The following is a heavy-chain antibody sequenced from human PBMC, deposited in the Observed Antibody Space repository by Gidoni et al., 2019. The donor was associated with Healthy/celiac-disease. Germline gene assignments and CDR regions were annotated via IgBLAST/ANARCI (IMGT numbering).Heavy chain of an antibody. D-gene: IGHD6-13*01. CDR3: ARNRIPLAGDDAFDL. CDR2: IYPGDSDT. V-gene: IGHV5-51*03. CDR1: GYSFTSYW. Sequence: EVQLVQSGAEVKKPGEALKISCKGSGYSFTSYWIGWVRQMPGKGLEWMGIIYPGDSDTRYSPSFQGQVTISADKSISTAYLQWSSLKASDTAMYYCARNRIPLAGDDAFDLWGQGTMVTVSS. J-gene: IGHJ3*01.